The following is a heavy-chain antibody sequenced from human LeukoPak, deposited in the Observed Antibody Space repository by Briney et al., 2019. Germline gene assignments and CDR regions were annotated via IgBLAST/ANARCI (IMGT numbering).Heavy chain of an antibody. J-gene: IGHJ4*02. CDR2: LQDDGSHQ. D-gene: IGHD6-25*01. V-gene: IGHV3-7*03. CDR3: ARDLSGRDAY. Sequence: PGGSLRLSCAASGFAVSTSWMGWVRQAPGKGLEWVASLQDDGSHQYYVDSAKGRFTISRENAKNSLFLQMSSLRVEDTAVYYCARDLSGRDAYWGQGTPVTVSS. CDR1: GFAVSTSW.